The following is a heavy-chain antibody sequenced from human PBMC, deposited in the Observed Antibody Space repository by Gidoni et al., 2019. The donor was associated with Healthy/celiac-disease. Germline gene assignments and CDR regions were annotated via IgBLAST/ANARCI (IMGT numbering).Heavy chain of an antibody. J-gene: IGHJ5*02. CDR2: INHSGST. V-gene: IGHV4-34*01. Sequence: QVQLQQWGAGLLTPSETLSLTCAVYGGSFSGYYWSWIRQPPGKGLEWIGEINHSGSTNYNPSLKSRVTISVDTSKNQFSLELSSVTAADTAVYYCARGGGHIVVVTAIRSWFDPWGQGTLVTVSS. D-gene: IGHD2-21*02. CDR1: GGSFSGYY. CDR3: ARGGGHIVVVTAIRSWFDP.